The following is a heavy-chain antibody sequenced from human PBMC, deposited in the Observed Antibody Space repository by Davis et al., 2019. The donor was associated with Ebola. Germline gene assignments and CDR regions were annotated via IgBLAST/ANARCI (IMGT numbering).Heavy chain of an antibody. D-gene: IGHD6-13*01. J-gene: IGHJ4*02. CDR1: GYTFTSYD. V-gene: IGHV1-2*02. CDR2: INPNSGGT. Sequence: ASVKVSCKASGYTFTSYDINWVRQATGQGLEWMGWINPNSGGTNYAQKFQGRVTMTRDTSISTAYMELSRLRSDDTAVYYCARQPDYSSSYGDYWGQGTLVTVSS. CDR3: ARQPDYSSSYGDY.